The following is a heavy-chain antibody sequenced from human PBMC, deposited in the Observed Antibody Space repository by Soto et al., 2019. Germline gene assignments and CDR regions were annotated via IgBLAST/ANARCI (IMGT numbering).Heavy chain of an antibody. CDR1: GYPVTAYY. Sequence: QLHLVQSGAVVKKPGASVTASCSASGYPVTAYYMHWVRQAPGRGLEWMGGINPATGAAKYTQTFQGTVTLTRDSSSTTVFRERHGLNPEGTAVVYCASGGGVGVARSAALDMWGHGPLVTVSS. D-gene: IGHD3-3*01. J-gene: IGHJ3*02. CDR2: INPATGAA. CDR3: ASGGGVGVARSAALDM. V-gene: IGHV1-2*02.